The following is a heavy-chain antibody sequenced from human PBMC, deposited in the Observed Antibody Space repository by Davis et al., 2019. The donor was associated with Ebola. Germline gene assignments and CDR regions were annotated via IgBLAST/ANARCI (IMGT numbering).Heavy chain of an antibody. D-gene: IGHD3-3*01. CDR1: GYTFTSYD. J-gene: IGHJ4*02. CDR2: MNPNSGNT. V-gene: IGHV1-8*01. Sequence: AASVKVSCKASGYTFTSYDINWVRQATGQGLEWMGWMNPNSGNTGYAQKFQGRVTMTRNTSISTAYMELSSLRSEDTAVYYCAIGSAIFGVVTYDYWGQGTLVTASS. CDR3: AIGSAIFGVVTYDY.